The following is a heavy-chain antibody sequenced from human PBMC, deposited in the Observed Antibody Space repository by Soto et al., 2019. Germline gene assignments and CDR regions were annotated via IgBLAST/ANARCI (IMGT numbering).Heavy chain of an antibody. CDR2: FYYTGTT. J-gene: IGHJ4*02. V-gene: IGHV4-59*01. D-gene: IGHD5-12*01. Sequence: SETLSLTCTVSGVSISSSYWSWIRQSPGTGLEWIGYFYYTGTTNYNPSLKRRVTISLDTAKNQFSLNVNSLTTADTAVYFCARGGNRYSNTASGVGGFDFWGQGTLVTVSS. CDR3: ARGGNRYSNTASGVGGFDF. CDR1: GVSISSSY.